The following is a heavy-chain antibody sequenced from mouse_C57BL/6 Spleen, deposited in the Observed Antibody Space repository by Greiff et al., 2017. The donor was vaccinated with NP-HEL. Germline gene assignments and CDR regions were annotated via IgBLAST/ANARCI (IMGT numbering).Heavy chain of an antibody. CDR1: GFTFSDYY. CDR2: ISNGGGST. CDR3: ARREYYYGSSFWYFDV. D-gene: IGHD1-1*01. J-gene: IGHJ1*03. Sequence: EVKLMESGGGLVQPGGSLKLSCAASGFTFSDYYMYWVRQTPEKRLEWVAYISNGGGSTYYPDTVKGRFTISRDNAKNTLYLQMSRLKSEDTAMYYCARREYYYGSSFWYFDVWGTGTTVTVSS. V-gene: IGHV5-12*01.